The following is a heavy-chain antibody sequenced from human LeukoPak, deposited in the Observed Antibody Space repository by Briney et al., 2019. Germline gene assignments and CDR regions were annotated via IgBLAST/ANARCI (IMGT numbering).Heavy chain of an antibody. CDR2: IVVGSGNT. CDR1: GFTFSSSS. D-gene: IGHD2-15*01. V-gene: IGHV1-58*02. Sequence: SVKVSCKASGFTFSSSSIQWVRQARGQRLEWIGWIVVGSGNTNYAQKFQERVTITRDMSTSTAYMEMSSLRSEDTAVYYCGRVSCGGNCYSLIGTFDIWGQGTMVTVSS. J-gene: IGHJ3*02. CDR3: GRVSCGGNCYSLIGTFDI.